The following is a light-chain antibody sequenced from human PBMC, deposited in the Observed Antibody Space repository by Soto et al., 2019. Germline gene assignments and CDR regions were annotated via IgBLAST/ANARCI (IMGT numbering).Light chain of an antibody. Sequence: QSALTQPPSASGSPGQSVTISCTGTSRDVGGYNYVSWYQQHPGKAPKLMIYEVSTRPSGVPDRFSGSKSGNTASLAVSGLQAEDEADYYCSSYAGSNKFVVFGGGTKLTVL. J-gene: IGLJ2*01. CDR3: SSYAGSNKFVV. V-gene: IGLV2-8*01. CDR1: SRDVGGYNY. CDR2: EVS.